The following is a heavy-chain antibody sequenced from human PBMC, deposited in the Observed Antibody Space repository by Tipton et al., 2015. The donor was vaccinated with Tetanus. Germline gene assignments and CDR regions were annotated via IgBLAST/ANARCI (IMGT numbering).Heavy chain of an antibody. J-gene: IGHJ5*02. CDR3: ARDRGQYSSSWYDYNWFDP. Sequence: QVQLVQSGAEVKKPGASVKVSCKASGYTFTGYYMHWVRQAPGQGLEWMGWINPNSGGTNYAQKFQGWVTMTRDTSISTAYMELSRLRSDDTAAYYCARDRGQYSSSWYDYNWFDPWGQGTLVTVSS. CDR1: GYTFTGYY. V-gene: IGHV1-2*04. CDR2: INPNSGGT. D-gene: IGHD6-13*01.